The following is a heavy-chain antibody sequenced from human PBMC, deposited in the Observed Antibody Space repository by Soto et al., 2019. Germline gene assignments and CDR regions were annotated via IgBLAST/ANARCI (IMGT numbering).Heavy chain of an antibody. Sequence: ASVKVSCKASGYTFTSYYINWVRQATGQGLEWMGWMNPNSGNTGYAQKFQGRVTMTRNTSISTAYMELSSLRSEDTAVYYCARSRGERFLEWLTDYYMDVWGKGTTVTVSS. D-gene: IGHD3-3*01. CDR3: ARSRGERFLEWLTDYYMDV. CDR1: GYTFTSYY. J-gene: IGHJ6*03. V-gene: IGHV1-8*01. CDR2: MNPNSGNT.